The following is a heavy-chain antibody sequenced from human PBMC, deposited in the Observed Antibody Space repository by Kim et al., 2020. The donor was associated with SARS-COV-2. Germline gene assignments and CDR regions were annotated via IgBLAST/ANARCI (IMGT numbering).Heavy chain of an antibody. Sequence: GGSLRLSCAASGFTFSSYAMSWVRQAPGKGLEWVSAISGSGGSTYYADSVKGRFTISRDNSKNTLYLQMNSLRAEDTAVYYCAKDPPSIVVVPAAMDAFDIWGQGTMVTVSS. V-gene: IGHV3-23*01. J-gene: IGHJ3*02. CDR1: GFTFSSYA. D-gene: IGHD2-2*01. CDR2: ISGSGGST. CDR3: AKDPPSIVVVPAAMDAFDI.